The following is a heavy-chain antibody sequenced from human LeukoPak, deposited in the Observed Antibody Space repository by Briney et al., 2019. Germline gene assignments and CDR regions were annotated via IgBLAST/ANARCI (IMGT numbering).Heavy chain of an antibody. CDR2: IHYSGST. V-gene: IGHV4-59*12. Sequence: PSETLSLTCTVSGGSISNYYWNWIRQPPGKRLEWIGYIHYSGSTNYNPSLKSRVTISVDTSKNQFSLKLSSVTAADTAVYYCAREGLGVVTLKGLPYYYYGMDVWGQGTTVTVSS. D-gene: IGHD2-21*02. CDR3: AREGLGVVTLKGLPYYYYGMDV. CDR1: GGSISNYY. J-gene: IGHJ6*02.